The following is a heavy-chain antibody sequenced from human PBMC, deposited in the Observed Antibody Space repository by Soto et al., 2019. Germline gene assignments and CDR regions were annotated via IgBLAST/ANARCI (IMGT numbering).Heavy chain of an antibody. CDR2: ISSSSSYI. CDR3: ARDDRITGEGVIGSAFDI. J-gene: IGHJ3*02. V-gene: IGHV3-11*06. D-gene: IGHD1-20*01. CDR1: GFTFSDYY. Sequence: GGSLRLSCAASGFTFSDYYMSWIRQAPGKGLEWVSSISSSSSYIYYADSVKGRFTISRDNAKNSLYLQMNSLRAEDTAVYYFARDDRITGEGVIGSAFDIWGQGTMVTVSS.